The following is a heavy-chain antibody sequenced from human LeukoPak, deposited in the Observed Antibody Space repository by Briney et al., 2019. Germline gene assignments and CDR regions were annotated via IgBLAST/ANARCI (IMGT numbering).Heavy chain of an antibody. D-gene: IGHD3-16*02. J-gene: IGHJ4*02. CDR3: ARFTYYDYVLGSYRYAYDY. CDR1: GGSFSGYY. CDR2: INHSGST. V-gene: IGHV4-34*01. Sequence: PSETLSLTCAVYGGSFSGYYWSWIRQPPGKGLEWIGEINHSGSTNYNPSLKSRVTISVDTSKNQFSLKLSSVTAADTAVYYCARFTYYDYVLGSYRYAYDYWGQGTLVTVSS.